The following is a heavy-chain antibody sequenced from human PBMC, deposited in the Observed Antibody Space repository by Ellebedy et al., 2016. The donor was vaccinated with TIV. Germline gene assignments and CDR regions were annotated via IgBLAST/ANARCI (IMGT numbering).Heavy chain of an antibody. CDR1: GGSMSTYY. CDR3: ARSIAYCSRTSCLHKFDY. Sequence: SETLSLTCTISGGSMSTYYLTWIRQPAGKGLEWIGRIYSSGSTNYNPSLKSRVPMSVDTSKNQFSLKLSSLTAADTAVYYWARSIAYCSRTSCLHKFDYWGQGTLVTVSS. J-gene: IGHJ4*02. D-gene: IGHD2-2*01. CDR2: IYSSGST. V-gene: IGHV4-4*07.